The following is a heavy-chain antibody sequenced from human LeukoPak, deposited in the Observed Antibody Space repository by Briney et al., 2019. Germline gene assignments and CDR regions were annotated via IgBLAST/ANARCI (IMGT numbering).Heavy chain of an antibody. Sequence: ASETLSLTCTVSGASINTYSWTWIRQPAGKGLEWIGRIYPSGNTNHSPSLKSRLTMSIDTSKSQFSLNLSSVTAADTAVYYCARDLDLRYCSIATCSGNWFDPWGQGTLVTVSS. CDR2: IYPSGNT. J-gene: IGHJ5*02. CDR1: GASINTYS. CDR3: ARDLDLRYCSIATCSGNWFDP. V-gene: IGHV4-4*07. D-gene: IGHD2-2*01.